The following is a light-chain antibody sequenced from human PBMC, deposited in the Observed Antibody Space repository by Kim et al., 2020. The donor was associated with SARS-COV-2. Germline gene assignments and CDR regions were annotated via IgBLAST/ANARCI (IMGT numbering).Light chain of an antibody. CDR1: QSISSW. CDR2: KAS. Sequence: SASVGDRVTITCRASQSISSWLAWYQQKPGKAPELLIYKASNLDSGVPSRFSGSGSGTEFTLTISSLHPDDFATYYCQQYHSYPYTFGQGTKLEI. V-gene: IGKV1-5*03. CDR3: QQYHSYPYT. J-gene: IGKJ2*01.